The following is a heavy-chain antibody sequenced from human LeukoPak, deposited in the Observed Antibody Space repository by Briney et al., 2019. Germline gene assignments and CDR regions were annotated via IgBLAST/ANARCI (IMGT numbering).Heavy chain of an antibody. CDR2: IFYSGNT. V-gene: IGHV4-59*08. CDR3: ARVRTGQLVDY. J-gene: IGHJ4*02. D-gene: IGHD6-13*01. Sequence: PSEPLSLTCTVSGGAISTYYWSWIRQSPGKGLEWIGYIFYSGNTNYNPSLKSRVTISVDTSKNQFSLKLSSVTAADTAVYYCARVRTGQLVDYWGQGTLVTVSS. CDR1: GGAISTYY.